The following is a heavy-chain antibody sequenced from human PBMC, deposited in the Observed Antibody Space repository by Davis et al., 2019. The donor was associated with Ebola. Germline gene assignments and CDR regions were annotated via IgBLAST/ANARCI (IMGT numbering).Heavy chain of an antibody. J-gene: IGHJ5*02. Sequence: PSETLSLTCAVYGGSFSGYYWSWIRQPPGKGLEWIGEINHSGSTNYNPSLKSRVTISVDTSKNQFSLKLSSVTAADTAVYYCARRWSYSSSWLKNWFDPWGQGTLVTVSS. V-gene: IGHV4-34*01. CDR2: INHSGST. CDR1: GGSFSGYY. D-gene: IGHD6-13*01. CDR3: ARRWSYSSSWLKNWFDP.